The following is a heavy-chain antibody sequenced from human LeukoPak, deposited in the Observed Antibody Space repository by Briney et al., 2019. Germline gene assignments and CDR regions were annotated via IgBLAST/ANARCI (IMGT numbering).Heavy chain of an antibody. CDR1: GFTFRDYV. V-gene: IGHV3-30*04. CDR3: ASRHYDFGYY. J-gene: IGHJ4*02. Sequence: GGSLGLSCAASGFTFRDYVIHWVRQAPGKGLEWVAVISYDGSNKYYADSVKGRFTISRDNSKNTLYLQMNSLRAEDTAIYYCASRHYDFGYYWGQGTLVTVSS. CDR2: ISYDGSNK. D-gene: IGHD4-17*01.